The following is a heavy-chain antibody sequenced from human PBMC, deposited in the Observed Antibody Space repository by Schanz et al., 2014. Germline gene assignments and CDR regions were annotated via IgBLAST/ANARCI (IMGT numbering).Heavy chain of an antibody. V-gene: IGHV4-31*03. CDR1: GDSMSSGGYY. J-gene: IGHJ6*03. CDR3: ATVSYDFWSGKDYYSFHMDV. D-gene: IGHD3-3*01. CDR2: IYDSGNT. Sequence: VQLQESGPGLVKPSQTLSLTCNVSGDSMSSGGYYWNWIRQHPGKGLEWIGYIYDSGNTYYNPSLKSRVTMSIDTSETQCSLKLNSVTAADTAVYYCATVSYDFWSGKDYYSFHMDVWGKGTTVTVSS.